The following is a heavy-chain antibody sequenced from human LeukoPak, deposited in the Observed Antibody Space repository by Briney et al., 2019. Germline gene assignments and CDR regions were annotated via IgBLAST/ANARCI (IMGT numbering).Heavy chain of an antibody. V-gene: IGHV3-23*01. CDR1: GWTFSKYA. J-gene: IGHJ4*02. CDR3: ANALLGELPDFFDY. CDR2: ISRSGDIT. D-gene: IGHD3-16*01. Sequence: GGSLRLSCAASGWTFSKYAMTWVRQAPGRGREWVSGISRSGDITYYADSVKGRFTISRDNSKNTLYLQMNSLRDAATSLCYFANALLGELPDFFDYCGQGTLLTVSS.